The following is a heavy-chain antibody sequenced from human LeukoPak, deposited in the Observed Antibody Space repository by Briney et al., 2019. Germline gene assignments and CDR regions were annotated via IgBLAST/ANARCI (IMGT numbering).Heavy chain of an antibody. J-gene: IGHJ4*02. CDR2: ISGSGGST. D-gene: IGHD3-10*01. CDR1: GFTFSSYA. Sequence: PGGSLRLSCAASGFTFSSYAMSWVRQAPGKGLEWVSAISGSGGSTYYADSVKGRFTISRDNSKNTLYLQMNSLRAEDTAVYYCAKDLPITMVRDYDFDYWGQGTLVTVSS. V-gene: IGHV3-23*01. CDR3: AKDLPITMVRDYDFDY.